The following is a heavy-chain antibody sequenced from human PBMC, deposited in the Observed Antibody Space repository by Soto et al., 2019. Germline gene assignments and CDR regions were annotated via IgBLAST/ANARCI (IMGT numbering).Heavy chain of an antibody. CDR2: IYYSGST. CDR3: ARDSQTDAFDI. J-gene: IGHJ3*02. Sequence: QVQLQESGPGLVKPSETLSLTCTVSGGSVSSGSYYWSWIRQPPGKGLEWIGYIYYSGSTNYNPALKSRVTMSVDTAKNQFSLKLSAVTAADTAVYYCARDSQTDAFDIWGQGTMVTVSS. CDR1: GGSVSSGSYY. V-gene: IGHV4-61*01.